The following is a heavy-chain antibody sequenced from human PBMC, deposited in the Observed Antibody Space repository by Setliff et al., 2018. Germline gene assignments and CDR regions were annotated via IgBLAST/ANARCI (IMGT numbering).Heavy chain of an antibody. CDR1: GYTFTGYY. D-gene: IGHD3-3*01. J-gene: IGHJ6*02. Sequence: ASVKVSCKASGYTFTGYYMHWVRQAPGQGLEWMGWINPNSGSTNYAQKFQGWVTMTRDTSISTAYMELSRLRSDDTAVYYCARGPRITIFGVVSLSLYGMDVWGQGTTVTVSS. V-gene: IGHV1-2*04. CDR3: ARGPRITIFGVVSLSLYGMDV. CDR2: INPNSGST.